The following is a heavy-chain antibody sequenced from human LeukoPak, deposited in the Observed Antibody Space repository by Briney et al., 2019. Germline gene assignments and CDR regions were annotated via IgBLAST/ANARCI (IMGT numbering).Heavy chain of an antibody. CDR3: ARESSSSNGWLDFDY. D-gene: IGHD6-6*01. Sequence: PSETLSLTCTVSSDSISSYYWSWIRQPPGKGLEWIGYIYYSGTTKYNPSLKSRVTISIDTSKNQFSLKLSSVTAADTAVYYCARESSSSNGWLDFDYWGQGTLVTVSS. CDR1: SDSISSYY. CDR2: IYYSGTT. V-gene: IGHV4-59*01. J-gene: IGHJ4*02.